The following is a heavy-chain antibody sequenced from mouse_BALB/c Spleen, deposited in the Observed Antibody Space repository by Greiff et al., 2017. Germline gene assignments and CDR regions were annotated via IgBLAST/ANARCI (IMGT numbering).Heavy chain of an antibody. J-gene: IGHJ4*01. D-gene: IGHD2-14*01. CDR2: ISSGGST. CDR1: GFTFSSYA. CDR3: ARRGYDDPYAMDY. Sequence: EVKVVESGGGLVKPGGSLKLSCAASGFTFSSYAMSWVRQTPEKRLEWVASISSGGSTYYPDSVKGRFTISRDNARNILYLQMSSLRSEDTAMYYCARRGYDDPYAMDYWGQGTSVTVSS. V-gene: IGHV5-6-5*01.